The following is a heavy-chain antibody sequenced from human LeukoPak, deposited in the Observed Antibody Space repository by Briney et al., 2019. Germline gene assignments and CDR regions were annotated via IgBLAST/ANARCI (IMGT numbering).Heavy chain of an antibody. CDR3: ATGYQPFEY. J-gene: IGHJ4*02. CDR2: IKPNSGVT. CDR1: GYTFTGYY. V-gene: IGHV1-2*02. Sequence: ASVKVSCKASGYTFTGYYIHWVRQAPGQGLEWMGWIKPNSGVTKYAQKFQGRVTMTRDTSISTAYMELSRLRSDDTAVYYCATGYQPFEYWGQGTLVTVSS. D-gene: IGHD2-2*01.